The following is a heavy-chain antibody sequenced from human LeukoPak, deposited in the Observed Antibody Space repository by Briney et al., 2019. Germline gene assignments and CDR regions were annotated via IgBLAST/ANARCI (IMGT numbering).Heavy chain of an antibody. Sequence: SETLSLTCTVSGGSISSGDHYWSWIRQPPGKGLEWIGYIYYSGSTYYNPSLKSRVTISVDTSKNQFSLKLSSVTAADTAVYYCARGGYYYGSGSSIPFDYWGQGTLVTVSS. CDR2: IYYSGST. V-gene: IGHV4-30-4*08. J-gene: IGHJ4*02. D-gene: IGHD3-10*01. CDR1: GGSISSGDHY. CDR3: ARGGYYYGSGSSIPFDY.